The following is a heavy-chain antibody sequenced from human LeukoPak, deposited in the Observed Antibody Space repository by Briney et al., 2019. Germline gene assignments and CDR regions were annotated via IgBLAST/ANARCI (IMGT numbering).Heavy chain of an antibody. CDR2: INPRGGST. CDR1: GYTFTSYY. V-gene: IGHV1-46*01. D-gene: IGHD2-21*01. CDR3: ARAPVTSCRGVYCYPFDY. J-gene: IGHJ4*02. Sequence: ASVTVSFTASGYTFTSYYMHWVRQAPGQGLEWMGIINPRGGSTSYAQKFQGRVTMTRDTSTSTVYMELSSLRSEDTAVYYCARAPVTSCRGVYCYPFDYWGQGTLVTVSS.